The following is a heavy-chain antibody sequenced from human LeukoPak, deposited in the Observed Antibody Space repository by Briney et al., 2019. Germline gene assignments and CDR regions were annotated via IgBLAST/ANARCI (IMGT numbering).Heavy chain of an antibody. V-gene: IGHV1-69*13. J-gene: IGHJ4*02. Sequence: SVKVSCKASGGTFNSYAISWVRQAPGQGLEWMGGIIPIFGTANYAQKFQGRVTITADESTSTAYMELSSLRSEDTAVYYCARVPVQYCGGDCYPYYFDYWGQGTLVTVSS. D-gene: IGHD2-21*02. CDR1: GGTFNSYA. CDR2: IIPIFGTA. CDR3: ARVPVQYCGGDCYPYYFDY.